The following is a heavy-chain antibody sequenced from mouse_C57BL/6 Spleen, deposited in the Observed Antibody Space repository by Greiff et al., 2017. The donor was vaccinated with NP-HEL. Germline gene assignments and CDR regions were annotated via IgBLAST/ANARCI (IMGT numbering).Heavy chain of an antibody. CDR1: GYTFTSYW. D-gene: IGHD1-1*01. CDR2: INPSNGGT. V-gene: IGHV1-53*01. J-gene: IGHJ2*01. Sequence: QVQLKQPGTELVKPGASVKLSCKASGYTFTSYWMHWVKQRPGQGLEWIGNINPSNGGTNYNEKFKSKATLTVDKSSSTAYMQLSSLTSEDSAVYYCAREGITTVVPYFDYWGQGTTLTVSS. CDR3: AREGITTVVPYFDY.